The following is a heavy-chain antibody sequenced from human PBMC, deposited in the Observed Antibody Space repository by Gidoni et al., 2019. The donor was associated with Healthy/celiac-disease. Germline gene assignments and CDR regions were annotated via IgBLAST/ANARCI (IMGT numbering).Heavy chain of an antibody. CDR3: AKDWLHSSSSYYYYYGMDV. CDR2: ISYDGSNK. V-gene: IGHV3-30*18. D-gene: IGHD6-6*01. J-gene: IGHJ6*02. Sequence: QVQLVESGGGVVQPGRSLRLSCAASGFTFSSYGLHWVRQAPGKGLEWVAVISYDGSNKYYADSVKGRFTISRDNSKNTLYLQMNSLRAEDTAVYYCAKDWLHSSSSYYYYYGMDVWGQGTTVTVSS. CDR1: GFTFSSYG.